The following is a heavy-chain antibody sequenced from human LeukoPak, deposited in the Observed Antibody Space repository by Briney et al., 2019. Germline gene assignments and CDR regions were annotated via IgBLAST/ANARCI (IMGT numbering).Heavy chain of an antibody. CDR1: GGTFSSYA. D-gene: IGHD6-13*01. Sequence: SVKVSCKASGGTFSSYAIGWVRQAPGQGLEWMGGIIPIFGTANYAQKFQGRVTITADKSTSTAYMELSSLRSEDTAVYYCARGRTGIAAAGTSDYYYGMDVWGKGTTVTVSS. J-gene: IGHJ6*04. CDR2: IIPIFGTA. CDR3: ARGRTGIAAAGTSDYYYGMDV. V-gene: IGHV1-69*06.